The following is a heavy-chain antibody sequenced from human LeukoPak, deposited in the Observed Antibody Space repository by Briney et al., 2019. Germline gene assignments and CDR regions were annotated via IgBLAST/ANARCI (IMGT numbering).Heavy chain of an antibody. CDR3: TSVDEMVAAFDY. D-gene: IGHD5-24*01. V-gene: IGHV3-15*01. J-gene: IGHJ4*02. CDR2: IKSKTDGGTT. Sequence: GGSLRLSCAASGFTVSNAWMSWVRQAPGKGLEWVGRIKSKTDGGTTDYAAPVKGRFTISRDDSKNTLYLQMNSLKTEDTAVYYCTSVDEMVAAFDYWGQGTLVTVSS. CDR1: GFTVSNAW.